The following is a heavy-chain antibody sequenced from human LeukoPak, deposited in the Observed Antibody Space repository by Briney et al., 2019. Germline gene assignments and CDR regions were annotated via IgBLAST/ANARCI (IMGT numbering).Heavy chain of an antibody. CDR2: ISSSSSYI. J-gene: IGHJ4*02. CDR3: ARDPLYYYGSGSDY. D-gene: IGHD3-10*01. CDR1: GFTFSSYS. V-gene: IGHV3-21*04. Sequence: PGGSLRLSCAASGFTFSSYSMNWVRQAPGKGLEWVSSISSSSSYIYYADSVKGRFTISRDNAKNSLYLQMNSLRAEDTAVYYCARDPLYYYGSGSDYWGQGTLVTVSS.